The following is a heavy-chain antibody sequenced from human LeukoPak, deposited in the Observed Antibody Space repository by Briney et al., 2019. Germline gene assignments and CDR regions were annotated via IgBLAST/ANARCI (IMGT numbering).Heavy chain of an antibody. D-gene: IGHD4-11*01. J-gene: IGHJ3*02. CDR1: GFTFSTYA. Sequence: GGSLRLSCAASGFTFSTYAMSWVRQAPGKGLEWVSLIGGSDGRTRYADSVKGRFTISRDNSKNTLYLEMNSLRAEDTAVYYCASTFTVFPDAFDIWGQGTMVTVSS. CDR3: ASTFTVFPDAFDI. CDR2: IGGSDGRT. V-gene: IGHV3-23*01.